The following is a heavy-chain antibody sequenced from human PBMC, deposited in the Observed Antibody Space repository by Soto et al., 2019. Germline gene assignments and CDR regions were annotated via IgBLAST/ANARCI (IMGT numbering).Heavy chain of an antibody. V-gene: IGHV3-30*18. CDR3: AKGGPDCASTTCYLLVAFDI. CDR1: GFTFSSYV. Sequence: QVQLVQSGGGVVQPGRSLRLSCAASGFTFSSYVTHWVRQAPGKGLEWVAVISHDGNIKYYADSVKGRFTISRDNSKNTLYLQMNSLTTEDTAVYYCAKGGPDCASTTCYLLVAFDIWGQGTMVTVSS. D-gene: IGHD2-2*01. CDR2: ISHDGNIK. J-gene: IGHJ3*02.